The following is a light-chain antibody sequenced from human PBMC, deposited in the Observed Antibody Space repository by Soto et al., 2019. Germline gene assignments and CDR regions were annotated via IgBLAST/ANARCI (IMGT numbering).Light chain of an antibody. CDR1: QGIRND. CDR3: LQHNACPLT. CDR2: GAS. V-gene: IGKV1-17*01. Sequence: DLQMTQSPSSLSASVGDRVTITCRASQGIRNDLGWYQQKPGKAPQRLIYGASSLQSGGPSGFSGSVSGTEVSLTISGLQPYDFATYFCLQHNACPLTVGGGTKVEI. J-gene: IGKJ4*01.